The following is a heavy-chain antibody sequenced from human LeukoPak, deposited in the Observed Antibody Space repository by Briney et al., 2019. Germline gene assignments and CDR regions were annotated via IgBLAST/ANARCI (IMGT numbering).Heavy chain of an antibody. D-gene: IGHD3-22*01. J-gene: IGHJ4*02. CDR2: INHSGST. Sequence: PSETLSLTCAVYGGSFSGYYWSWIRQPPGKGLEWIGEINHSGSTNYNPSLKSRVTISVDTSKNQFSLKLSSVTAADTAVYYCASSQWGSSGYDFAYWGQGTLVTVSS. V-gene: IGHV4-34*01. CDR1: GGSFSGYY. CDR3: ASSQWGSSGYDFAY.